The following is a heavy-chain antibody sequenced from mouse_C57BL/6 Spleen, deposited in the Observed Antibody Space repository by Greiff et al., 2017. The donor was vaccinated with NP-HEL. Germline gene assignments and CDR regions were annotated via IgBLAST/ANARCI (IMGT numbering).Heavy chain of an antibody. D-gene: IGHD2-5*01. J-gene: IGHJ4*01. Sequence: EVQRVESGGGLVQPKGSLKLSCAASGFTFNTYAMHWVRQAPGKGLEWVARIRSKSSNYATYYADSVKDRFTISRDDSQSMLYLQMNNLKTEDTAMYYCVRRSNYLYYYAMDYWGQGTSVTVSS. CDR2: IRSKSSNYAT. V-gene: IGHV10-3*01. CDR1: GFTFNTYA. CDR3: VRRSNYLYYYAMDY.